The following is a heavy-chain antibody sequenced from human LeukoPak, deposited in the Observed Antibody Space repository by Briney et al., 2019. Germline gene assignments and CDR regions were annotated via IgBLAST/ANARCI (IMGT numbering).Heavy chain of an antibody. CDR1: GASVGSGGHY. CDR2: IHISGST. D-gene: IGHD6-19*01. Sequence: PSETLSLTCTVSGASVGSGGHYWSWIRQPAGKGLEWLGRIHISGSTNYNPSLKSRVTMSVDTSKNQFSLKLSSVTAADTAVYYCARVYSSGSRAFQHWGQGTLVTVSS. J-gene: IGHJ1*01. CDR3: ARVYSSGSRAFQH. V-gene: IGHV4-61*02.